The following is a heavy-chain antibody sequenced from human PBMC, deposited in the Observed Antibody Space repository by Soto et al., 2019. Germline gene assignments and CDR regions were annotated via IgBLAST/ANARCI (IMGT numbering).Heavy chain of an antibody. J-gene: IGHJ2*01. CDR3: AREATVTTSYWYFDL. D-gene: IGHD4-17*01. CDR1: RFTCSDHY. V-gene: IGHV3-72*01. Sequence: EVQLVESGGGLVQPGGSLRLSCAASRFTCSDHYMDWVRQAPGKGLEWVGRTRNQANRCTTEYAASVKGRFTISRNDSKNSLYLQMNSLKTEDTAVYYCAREATVTTSYWYFDLWGRGTLVTVSS. CDR2: TRNQANRCTT.